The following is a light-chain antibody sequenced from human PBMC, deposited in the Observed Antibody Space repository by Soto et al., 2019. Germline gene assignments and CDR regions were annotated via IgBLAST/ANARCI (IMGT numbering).Light chain of an antibody. Sequence: EIVMTQFPVTLSVSPGEGATLSRRASQSVGSDLAWYQQKPGQAPSLLINDTSTRATGIPARFSGSGSGTQFTLTISSLQSEDFAVYYCQQYNKWPLTFGGGTKVDIK. V-gene: IGKV3-15*01. CDR3: QQYNKWPLT. CDR1: QSVGSD. CDR2: DTS. J-gene: IGKJ4*01.